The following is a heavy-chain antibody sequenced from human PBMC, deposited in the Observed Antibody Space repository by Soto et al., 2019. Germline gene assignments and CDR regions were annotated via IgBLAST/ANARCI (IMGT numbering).Heavy chain of an antibody. Sequence: SETLSLTCAVYGGSFSGYYWSWIRQPPGKGLEWIGEINHSGSTNYNPSLKSRVTISVDTSKNQFSLKLGSVTAADTAVYYCARRKSVGSKQGWFDPWGQGTLVTVSS. CDR2: INHSGST. CDR1: GGSFSGYY. J-gene: IGHJ5*02. V-gene: IGHV4-34*01. D-gene: IGHD4-4*01. CDR3: ARRKSVGSKQGWFDP.